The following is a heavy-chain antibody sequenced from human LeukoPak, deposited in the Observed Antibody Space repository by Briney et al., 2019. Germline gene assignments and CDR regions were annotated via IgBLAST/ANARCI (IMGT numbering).Heavy chain of an antibody. D-gene: IGHD3-22*01. CDR2: INHSGST. CDR3: ATLGEYFDSSGYYYN. J-gene: IGHJ1*01. Sequence: PSETLSLTCTVSGGSISSGGHSWSWIRQPPGKGLEWIGEINHSGSTYYSPSLKSRVTISVDTSKNQFSLKLTSVTAADTAVYYCATLGEYFDSSGYYYNWGQGTLVTVSS. CDR1: GGSISSGGHS. V-gene: IGHV4-39*07.